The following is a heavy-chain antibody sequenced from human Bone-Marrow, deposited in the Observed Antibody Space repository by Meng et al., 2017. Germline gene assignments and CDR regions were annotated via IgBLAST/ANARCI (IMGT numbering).Heavy chain of an antibody. J-gene: IGHJ5*02. CDR1: GGSFSGYY. CDR2: INHSGST. Sequence: GQLQQGGAGLLKPSETRSLPWAVYGGSFSGYYWSWIRQPPGKGLEWIGEINHSGSTNYNPSLKSRVTISVDTSKNQFSLKLSSVTAADTAVYYCASGYCSGGSCQVGWFDPWGQGTLVTVSS. D-gene: IGHD2-15*01. CDR3: ASGYCSGGSCQVGWFDP. V-gene: IGHV4-34*01.